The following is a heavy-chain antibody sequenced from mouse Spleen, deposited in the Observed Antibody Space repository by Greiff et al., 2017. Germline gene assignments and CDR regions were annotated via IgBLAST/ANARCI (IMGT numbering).Heavy chain of an antibody. Sequence: DVKLQESGPGLVKPSQSLSLTCSVTGYSITSGYYWNWIRQFPGNKLEWMGYISYDGSNNYNPSLKNRISITRDTSKNQFFLKLNSVTTEDTATYYCARAPLGLDYWGQGTTLTVSS. CDR2: ISYDGSN. V-gene: IGHV3-6*01. CDR1: GYSITSGYY. J-gene: IGHJ2*01. CDR3: ARAPLGLDY. D-gene: IGHD4-1*01.